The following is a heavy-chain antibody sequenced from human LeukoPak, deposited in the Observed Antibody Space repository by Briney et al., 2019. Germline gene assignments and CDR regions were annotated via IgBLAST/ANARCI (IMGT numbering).Heavy chain of an antibody. Sequence: SETLSLTCTVSGGSISSYYWSWIRQPPGKGLEWIGYIYYSGSTNYNPSLKSRVTISVDTSKNQFSLKLSSVTAADTAVYYCARHVTMDTAMVELWGQGTLVTVSS. CDR3: ARHVTMDTAMVEL. CDR1: GGSISSYY. D-gene: IGHD5-18*01. CDR2: IYYSGST. J-gene: IGHJ4*02. V-gene: IGHV4-59*08.